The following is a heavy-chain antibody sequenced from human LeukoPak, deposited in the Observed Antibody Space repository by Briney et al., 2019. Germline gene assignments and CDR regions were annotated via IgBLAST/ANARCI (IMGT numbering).Heavy chain of an antibody. D-gene: IGHD5-24*01. CDR3: ARVLGTRWLPPAHYYGMDV. CDR1: GYTFTSYD. CDR2: MNPNSGNT. J-gene: IGHJ6*02. Sequence: ASVKVSCKASGYTFTSYDINWVRQATGQGVEWMGWMNPNSGNTGYAQKFQGRVTMTRNTSISTAYMELSSLRSEDTAVYYCARVLGTRWLPPAHYYGMDVWGQGTTVTVSS. V-gene: IGHV1-8*01.